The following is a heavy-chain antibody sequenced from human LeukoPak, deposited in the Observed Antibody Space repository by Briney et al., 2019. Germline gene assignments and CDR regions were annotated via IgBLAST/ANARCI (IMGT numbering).Heavy chain of an antibody. V-gene: IGHV4-59*01. CDR2: IYYSGST. CDR1: GGSISSYY. CDR3: ARHKPLLPYYYYYMDV. Sequence: SETLSLTCTVSGGSISSYYWSWIRQPPGKGLEWIGYIYYSGSTNYNPSLKSRVTISVDTSKNQFSLKLSSVTAADTAVYYCARHKPLLPYYYYYMDVWGKGITVTISS. D-gene: IGHD2-15*01. J-gene: IGHJ6*03.